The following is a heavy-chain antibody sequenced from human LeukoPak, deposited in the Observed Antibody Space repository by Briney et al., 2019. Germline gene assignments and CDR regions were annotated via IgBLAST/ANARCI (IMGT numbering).Heavy chain of an antibody. D-gene: IGHD4-17*01. J-gene: IGHJ4*02. CDR2: ISYDGSNK. Sequence: GGSLRLSCAASGFTFSSYAMHWVRQAPGKGLEWVAVISYDGSNKYYADSVKGRFTISRDNSKNTLYLQMNSLRAEDTAVYYCAKGGVTVTTEAADYWGQGTLVTVSS. CDR1: GFTFSSYA. CDR3: AKGGVTVTTEAADY. V-gene: IGHV3-30-3*01.